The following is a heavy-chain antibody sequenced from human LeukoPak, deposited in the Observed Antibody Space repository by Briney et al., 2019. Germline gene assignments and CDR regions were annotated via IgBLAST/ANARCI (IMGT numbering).Heavy chain of an antibody. J-gene: IGHJ5*02. CDR3: ARDLEL. Sequence: VASVKVSCKASGYTFTDYYIHWVRQAPGQGLEWMGWINPNSGGTNYAQNFQGRVTMTRDTSISTAYMDLSRLRSDDTAVYYCARDLELWGQGTLVAVSS. CDR2: INPNSGGT. V-gene: IGHV1-2*02. CDR1: GYTFTDYY.